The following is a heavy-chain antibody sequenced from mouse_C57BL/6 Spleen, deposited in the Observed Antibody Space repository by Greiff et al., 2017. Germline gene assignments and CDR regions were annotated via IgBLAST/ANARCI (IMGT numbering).Heavy chain of an antibody. CDR3: ARSRYYGLDWYFDV. J-gene: IGHJ1*03. Sequence: QVTLKVCGPGILQSSQTLSLTCSFSGFSLSTSGMGVSWIRQPSGKGLEWLAHIYWDDDKRYNPSLKSRLTISKDTSRNQVFLKITSVDTADTATYYCARSRYYGLDWYFDVWGTGTTVTVSS. V-gene: IGHV8-12*01. CDR2: IYWDDDK. D-gene: IGHD1-2*01. CDR1: GFSLSTSGMG.